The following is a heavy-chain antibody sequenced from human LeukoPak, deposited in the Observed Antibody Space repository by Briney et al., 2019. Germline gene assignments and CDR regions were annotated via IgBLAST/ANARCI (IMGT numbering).Heavy chain of an antibody. V-gene: IGHV4-39*01. J-gene: IGHJ4*02. D-gene: IGHD6-13*01. CDR2: WYYSGST. CDR3: ASQGAYSSSWYYFDY. CDR1: GGSISSSSYY. Sequence: PSETLSLTCTVSGGSISSSSYYWGWIRQPPGKGLEWIGSWYYSGSTYYNPSLKSRVTISVDTSKNQFSLKLSSVTAADTAVYYCASQGAYSSSWYYFDYWGQGTLVTVSS.